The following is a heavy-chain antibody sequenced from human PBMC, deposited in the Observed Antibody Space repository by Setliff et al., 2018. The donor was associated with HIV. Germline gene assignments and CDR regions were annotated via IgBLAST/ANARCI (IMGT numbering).Heavy chain of an antibody. J-gene: IGHJ4*02. CDR3: AIGYSHGPNY. D-gene: IGHD5-12*01. V-gene: IGHV1-18*01. Sequence: GASVKVSCKAFGYTFTSYGINWVRQAPGQGLEWMGWLSTPSVYSVNKNYAQKFQGRVTLTTDTSIDTAYMELSSMRSEDTAVYYCAIGYSHGPNYWGQGTLVTVSS. CDR2: LSTPSVYSVNK. CDR1: GYTFTSYG.